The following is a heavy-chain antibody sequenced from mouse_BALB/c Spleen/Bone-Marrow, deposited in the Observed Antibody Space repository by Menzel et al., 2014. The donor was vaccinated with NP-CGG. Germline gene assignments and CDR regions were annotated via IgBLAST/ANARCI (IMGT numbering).Heavy chain of an antibody. CDR2: INPSNGRT. Sequence: QVQLQQPGAELVKPGASVKLSCKASGYTFTSYWMHWVKQRPGQGLEWIGEINPSNGRTNYNEKFKSKATLTVDKSSSTAYMQLSSLTSEDSAVYYCARWNYYGSLYWYFDVWAAGTTVTVSS. CDR3: ARWNYYGSLYWYFDV. CDR1: GYTFTSYW. J-gene: IGHJ1*01. V-gene: IGHV1S81*02. D-gene: IGHD1-1*01.